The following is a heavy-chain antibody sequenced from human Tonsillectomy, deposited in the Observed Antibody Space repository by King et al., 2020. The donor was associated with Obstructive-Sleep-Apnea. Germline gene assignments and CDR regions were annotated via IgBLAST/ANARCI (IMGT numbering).Heavy chain of an antibody. Sequence: QLQESGPGLVKPSETLSLTCTVSGYSLSSGYYWGWIRQPPGKGLEWIGSIYHSGSTYYNPSLKSRVTISVDTSKNQFSLKLSSVTAADTAVYYCARGPASGYSYGPNFDYWGQGTLVTVSS. CDR2: IYHSGST. D-gene: IGHD5-18*01. V-gene: IGHV4-38-2*02. CDR3: ARGPASGYSYGPNFDY. J-gene: IGHJ4*02. CDR1: GYSLSSGYY.